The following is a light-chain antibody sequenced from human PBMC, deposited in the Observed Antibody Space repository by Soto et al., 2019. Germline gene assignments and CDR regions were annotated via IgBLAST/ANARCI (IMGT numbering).Light chain of an antibody. Sequence: EIVRTQAPSTLSVSPWYRSSLSCMSSQSVSSNLAWYQQKPGQTPRLLIYGASTRATGVPARFSGSGSGTEFTLTISSLQSEDFAVYYCQQYNNWPPWTFGQGTKVDI. CDR2: GAS. J-gene: IGKJ1*01. CDR1: QSVSSN. CDR3: QQYNNWPPWT. V-gene: IGKV3-15*01.